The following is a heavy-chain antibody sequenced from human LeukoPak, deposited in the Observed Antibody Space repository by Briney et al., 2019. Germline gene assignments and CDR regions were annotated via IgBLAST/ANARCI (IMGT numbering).Heavy chain of an antibody. CDR3: ASARFKNSSGYYSDY. V-gene: IGHV4-34*01. Sequence: NTSETLSLTCAVYGGSFSGYYWSSIRQPPGKGLEWIGEINHSGSTNYNPSLKSRVTISVDTSKNQFSLKLSSVTAADTAVYYCASARFKNSSGYYSDYWGQGTLVTVSS. CDR2: INHSGST. CDR1: GGSFSGYY. D-gene: IGHD3-22*01. J-gene: IGHJ4*02.